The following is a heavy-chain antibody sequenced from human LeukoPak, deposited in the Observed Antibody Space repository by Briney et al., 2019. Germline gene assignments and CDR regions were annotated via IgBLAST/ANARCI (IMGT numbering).Heavy chain of an antibody. CDR3: AKDRSSRYDFWSGSFSHYYYYYMDV. Sequence: PGGSLRLSCAASGFTFSSYAMSWFRQAPGKGLEWVSAISGGSADYADSVKGRFSISIDNSKNTLYLQMNSLRAEDTAVYYCAKDRSSRYDFWSGSFSHYYYYYMDVWGKGTTVTVSS. V-gene: IGHV3-23*01. J-gene: IGHJ6*03. D-gene: IGHD3-3*01. CDR2: ISGGSA. CDR1: GFTFSSYA.